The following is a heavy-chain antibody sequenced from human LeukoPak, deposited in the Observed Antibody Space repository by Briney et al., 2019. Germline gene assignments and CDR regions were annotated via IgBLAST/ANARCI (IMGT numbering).Heavy chain of an antibody. Sequence: GGSLRLSCAASGFTFSSYAMSWVRQAPGKAREWVSAISCRGGSTYHADSVKGRFTISRDNSKNTLYLQMNSLRAEDTAVYYCAKDYYFDYWGQGTLVTVSS. V-gene: IGHV3-23*01. CDR1: GFTFSSYA. J-gene: IGHJ4*02. CDR2: ISCRGGST. CDR3: AKDYYFDY.